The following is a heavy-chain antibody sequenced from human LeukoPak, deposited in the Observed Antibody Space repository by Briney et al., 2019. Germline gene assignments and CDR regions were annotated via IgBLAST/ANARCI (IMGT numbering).Heavy chain of an antibody. CDR2: THPVGSEK. D-gene: IGHD6-19*01. J-gene: IGHJ4*02. Sequence: GGSLRLSCAASGFTFSTYWMSWVRQAPGKGLEWVATTHPVGSEKFYVDSVKGRFTISRDNARNSLYLQMNSLRAEDTAVYYCARPPPRRDGSGWNYFDYWGQGTLVTVSS. CDR1: GFTFSTYW. V-gene: IGHV3-7*04. CDR3: ARPPPRRDGSGWNYFDY.